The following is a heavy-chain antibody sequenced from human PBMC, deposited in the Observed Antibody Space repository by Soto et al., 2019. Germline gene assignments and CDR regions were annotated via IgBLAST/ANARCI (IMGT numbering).Heavy chain of an antibody. V-gene: IGHV3-7*05. CDR2: MNQNGSEK. J-gene: IGHJ6*02. Sequence: EVQLVESGGGLVQPGGSLRLCCTVYGFTFGNYWMTWVRQAPGKGLEWVANMNQNGSEKYYVDSVKGRFAISRDNAKNSLYLQMNSLSAEDTAVYYCASFRVPYAMDVWAQGTTVTVSS. CDR3: ASFRVPYAMDV. CDR1: GFTFGNYW.